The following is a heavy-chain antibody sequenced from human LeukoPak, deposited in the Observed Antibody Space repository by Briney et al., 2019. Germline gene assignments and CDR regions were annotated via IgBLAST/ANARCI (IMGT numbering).Heavy chain of an antibody. CDR2: IIPILGIA. CDR3: ARVGAVAGPVYYYGMDV. CDR1: GGTFSSYA. Sequence: ASVKVSCKASGGTFSSYAISWVRQAPGQGLEWMGRIIPILGIANYAQKLQGRVTITADKYTSTAYMELSSLRSEDTAVYYCARVGAVAGPVYYYGMDVWGQGTTVTVSS. V-gene: IGHV1-69*04. D-gene: IGHD6-19*01. J-gene: IGHJ6*02.